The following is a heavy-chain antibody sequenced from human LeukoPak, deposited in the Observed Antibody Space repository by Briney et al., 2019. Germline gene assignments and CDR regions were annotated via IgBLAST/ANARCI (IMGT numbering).Heavy chain of an antibody. CDR1: GGSFSGYY. CDR3: ARASDTAMAR. D-gene: IGHD5-18*01. J-gene: IGHJ4*02. V-gene: IGHV4-34*01. CDR2: INHSGST. Sequence: SETLSLTCAVYGGSFSGYYWSWIRQPPGKGLEWIGEINHSGSTNYNPSLKSRVTISVDTSKNQFSLKLSSVTAADTAVYYCARASDTAMARRGQGTLVTVSS.